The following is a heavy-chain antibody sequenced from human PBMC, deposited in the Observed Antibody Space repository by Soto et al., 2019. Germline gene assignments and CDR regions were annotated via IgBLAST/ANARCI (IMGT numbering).Heavy chain of an antibody. CDR3: ARVGLNTATTSFDY. J-gene: IGHJ4*02. V-gene: IGHV1-69*02. CDR2: IIPILDIA. CDR1: GGTFSGYT. Sequence: ASVKVSCKTSGGTFSGYTIGWVRQAPGQGLEWMGRIIPILDIANYAQKFQGRVTITADKSTSTSYMELTSLKTEDTAVYYCARVGLNTATTSFDYWGQGTLVTVSS. D-gene: IGHD4-17*01.